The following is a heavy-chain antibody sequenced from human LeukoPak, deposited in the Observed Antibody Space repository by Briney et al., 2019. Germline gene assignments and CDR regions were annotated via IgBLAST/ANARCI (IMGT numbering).Heavy chain of an antibody. J-gene: IGHJ5*02. CDR3: ARGVTTGGSSFWFDP. D-gene: IGHD1-14*01. Sequence: PSETLSLTCTVSGGSISSGSYYWSWIRQPAGKGLEWIGRIYTSGSANYNPSLKSRVTISVDTSKNQFPLKLSPVTAADTAVYYCARGVTTGGSSFWFDPWGQGTLVTVSS. CDR1: GGSISSGSYY. CDR2: IYTSGSA. V-gene: IGHV4-61*02.